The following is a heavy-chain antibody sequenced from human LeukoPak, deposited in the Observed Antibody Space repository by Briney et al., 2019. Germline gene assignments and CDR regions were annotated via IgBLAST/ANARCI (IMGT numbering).Heavy chain of an antibody. D-gene: IGHD2-15*01. V-gene: IGHV5-51*01. CDR1: GYSFTNYW. CDR3: ARRGYCSGGTCFSNAFDI. J-gene: IGHJ3*02. Sequence: GEPLKISCKGSGYSFTNYWIAWVRQMPGRGLEWMGIIYPGGSDTRYSPSFQGQVTISADKSISTAYLQWNSLKASDTAMYYCARRGYCSGGTCFSNAFDIWGQGTMVTVSS. CDR2: IYPGGSDT.